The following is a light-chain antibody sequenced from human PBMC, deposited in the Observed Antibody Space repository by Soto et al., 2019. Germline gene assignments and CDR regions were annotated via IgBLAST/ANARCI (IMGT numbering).Light chain of an antibody. Sequence: EVVLTQSPGTLSLYPGERATLSCRAIQSVSSSYLAWYQQKPGQAPRLLIYGAFNRATGIPARFSGSGSGTDFTLTISSLEPEDSAVYYCQQRNVWPPVTFGQGTRLEIK. CDR1: QSVSSSY. CDR2: GAF. V-gene: IGKV3D-20*02. CDR3: QQRNVWPPVT. J-gene: IGKJ5*01.